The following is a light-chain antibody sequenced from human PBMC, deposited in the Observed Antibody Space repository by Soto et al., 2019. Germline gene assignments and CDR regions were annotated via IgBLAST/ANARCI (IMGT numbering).Light chain of an antibody. CDR3: QEYNTWPWT. V-gene: IGKV3-15*01. CDR1: QSVNNN. CDR2: GAS. Sequence: MTQSPSTLSASVGDRVTITCRASQSVNNNLAWYQQKLGQAPRVLIYGASTRATGIPARFTGSGSGTEFILTITSLQSEDSAVYYCQEYNTWPWTFGQGTKVEFK. J-gene: IGKJ1*01.